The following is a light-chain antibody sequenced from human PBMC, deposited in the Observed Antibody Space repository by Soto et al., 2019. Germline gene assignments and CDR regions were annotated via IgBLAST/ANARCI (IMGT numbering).Light chain of an antibody. CDR2: RNT. CDR1: SSNIGAGFD. Sequence: QSVLTQPPSVSGAPGQRVTISCTGSSSNIGAGFDVHWYQHLPGAAPKLLIFRNTNRPSGVPDRFSGSKSGTSASLAITGLQAEEEADYYCQSYDSSLSGRVFGGGTKLTVL. V-gene: IGLV1-40*01. J-gene: IGLJ3*02. CDR3: QSYDSSLSGRV.